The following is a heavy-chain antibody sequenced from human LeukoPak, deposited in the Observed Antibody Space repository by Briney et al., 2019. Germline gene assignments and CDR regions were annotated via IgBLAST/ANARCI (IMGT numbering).Heavy chain of an antibody. CDR3: ARDRGRAVVGTYDVFDI. Sequence: SETLSLTCTVSGGSISSYYWSWIRQPAGKGLEWIGRIYTSGSTNYNPSLKSRVTMSVDTSKNQFSLKLSSVTAADTAVYYCARDRGRAVVGTYDVFDIWGQGTMVTVSS. CDR2: IYTSGST. V-gene: IGHV4-4*07. J-gene: IGHJ3*02. CDR1: GGSISSYY. D-gene: IGHD6-19*01.